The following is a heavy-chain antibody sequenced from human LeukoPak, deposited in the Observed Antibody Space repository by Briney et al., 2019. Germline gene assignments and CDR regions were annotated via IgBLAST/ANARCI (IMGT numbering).Heavy chain of an antibody. Sequence: SETLSLTCTVSGGSITNYYWSWIRQPPGKGLEWIGYIYSSGSTNYNPSLKSRVTISVDTSKNQFSLNLSSVTAADTAVYYCARVRISFIAATGIAFYYYMDVWGKGTTVTISS. CDR3: ARVRISFIAATGIAFYYYMDV. V-gene: IGHV4-59*01. CDR1: GGSITNYY. CDR2: IYSSGST. J-gene: IGHJ6*03. D-gene: IGHD6-13*01.